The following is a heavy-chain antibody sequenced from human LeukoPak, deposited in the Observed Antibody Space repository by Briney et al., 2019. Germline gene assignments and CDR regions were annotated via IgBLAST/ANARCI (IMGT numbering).Heavy chain of an antibody. Sequence: ASVKVSCKASGYTFSDYYMHWVRQAPGQGLEWMGWINPDSGGTNYAQKLQGRVTMTTDTSTSTAYMELRSLRSDDTAVYYCARPQEEDGYNYNWAFDYWGQGTLVTVSS. D-gene: IGHD5-24*01. V-gene: IGHV1-2*02. J-gene: IGHJ4*02. CDR1: GYTFSDYY. CDR2: INPDSGGT. CDR3: ARPQEEDGYNYNWAFDY.